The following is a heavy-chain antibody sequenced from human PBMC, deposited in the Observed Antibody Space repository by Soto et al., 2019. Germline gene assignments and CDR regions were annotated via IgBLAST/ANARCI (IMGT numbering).Heavy chain of an antibody. CDR2: INHSGST. J-gene: IGHJ5*02. CDR3: ARRIAAAGTDWFDP. Sequence: SETLSLTCAVYGGSFSGYYWSWIRQPPGKGLEWIGEINHSGSTNYNPSLKSRVTISVDTSTNQFSLKLTSVTAADTAVYYCARRIAAAGTDWFDPWGQGTLVTVSS. D-gene: IGHD6-13*01. V-gene: IGHV4-34*01. CDR1: GGSFSGYY.